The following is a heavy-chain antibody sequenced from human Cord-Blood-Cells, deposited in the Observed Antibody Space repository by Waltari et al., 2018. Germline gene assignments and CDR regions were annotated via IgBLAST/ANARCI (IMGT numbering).Heavy chain of an antibody. CDR3: ARAGYSSRHYGMDV. D-gene: IGHD6-13*01. Sequence: QVQLQPWGAGLLKPSATLSITCAVYGGSFSGSYWSWIRQPPGKGLEWLGEINHSGSTNNNPSLKGRVTISVDTSKNQFSLKLSSETAADTAVYYCARAGYSSRHYGMDVWGQGTTVTVSS. CDR2: INHSGST. J-gene: IGHJ6*02. CDR1: GGSFSGSY. V-gene: IGHV4-34*01.